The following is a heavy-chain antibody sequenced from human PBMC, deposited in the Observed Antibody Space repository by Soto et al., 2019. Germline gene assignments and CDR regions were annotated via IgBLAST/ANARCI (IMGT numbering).Heavy chain of an antibody. CDR3: ASDRYSSGWYDLDY. J-gene: IGHJ4*02. D-gene: IGHD6-19*01. V-gene: IGHV3-33*01. CDR1: GFTFSSYG. Sequence: QVQLVESGGGVVQPGRSLRLSCAASGFTFSSYGMHWVRQAPGKGLEWVAVIWYDGSNKYYADSMKGRFTISRDNSKNTLYLQMNSLRAEDTAVYYCASDRYSSGWYDLDYWGQGTLVTVSS. CDR2: IWYDGSNK.